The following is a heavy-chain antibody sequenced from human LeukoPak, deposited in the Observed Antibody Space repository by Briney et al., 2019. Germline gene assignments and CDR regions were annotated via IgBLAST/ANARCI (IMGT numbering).Heavy chain of an antibody. CDR2: IYYSGST. V-gene: IGHV4-31*03. D-gene: IGHD6-13*01. Sequence: SETLSLTCTVSGGSISSGGYYWSWIRQHPGQGLEWIGYIYYSGSTYYNPSLKSRVTISVDTPKNQFSLKLSSVTAADTAVYYCARDLSVAAAGTTSYYYGMDVWDQGTTVTVSS. J-gene: IGHJ6*02. CDR3: ARDLSVAAAGTTSYYYGMDV. CDR1: GGSISSGGYY.